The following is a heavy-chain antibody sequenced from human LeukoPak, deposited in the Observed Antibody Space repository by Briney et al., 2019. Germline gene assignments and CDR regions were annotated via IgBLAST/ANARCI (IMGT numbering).Heavy chain of an antibody. J-gene: IGHJ6*02. CDR3: ARGRYRIAVALYYYYYGMDV. Sequence: GASVKVSCKAFGYTFTTYDINWVRQAPGQGLEWMGWFNPENGNTNYAQKVQGRVTMTADTSTSTSYMELRSLRSDDTAVYYCARGRYRIAVALYYYYYGMDVWGQGTTVTVSS. D-gene: IGHD6-19*01. CDR1: GYTFTTYD. V-gene: IGHV1-18*01. CDR2: FNPENGNT.